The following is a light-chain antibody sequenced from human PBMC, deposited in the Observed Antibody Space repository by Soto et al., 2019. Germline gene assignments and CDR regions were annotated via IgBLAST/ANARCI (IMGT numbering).Light chain of an antibody. V-gene: IGKV3-20*01. J-gene: IGKJ5*01. CDR1: QSVSSSY. CDR3: QQYGSSHT. Sequence: DIVLTQSPCTLSFSAWERATLSCVASQSVSSSYLAWYQQKPGQAPRLLIFGASTRATGIPDRFSGSGAGAYFNLTISRLEPADFGVYYCQQYGSSHTFGQGDTTGD. CDR2: GAS.